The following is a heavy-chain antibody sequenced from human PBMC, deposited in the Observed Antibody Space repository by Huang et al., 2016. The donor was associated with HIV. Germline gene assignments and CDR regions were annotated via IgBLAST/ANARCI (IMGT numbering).Heavy chain of an antibody. CDR1: GYTFTSYA. J-gene: IGHJ4*02. CDR2: INTNSGNQ. Sequence: QVQLVQSGSELKKPGASVKVSCKASGYTFTSYAMNWVRQAPGQGLEWMGWINTNSGNQTYAQGFTGRFVFSLDTSVSTAYLQSSSLKAEDTALYYCARGLYSSSWAPLDYWGQGTLVTVSS. CDR3: ARGLYSSSWAPLDY. D-gene: IGHD6-13*01. V-gene: IGHV7-4-1*02.